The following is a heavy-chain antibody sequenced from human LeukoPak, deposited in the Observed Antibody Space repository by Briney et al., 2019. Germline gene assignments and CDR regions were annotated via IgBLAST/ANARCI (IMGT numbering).Heavy chain of an antibody. CDR2: MNPNSGNT. D-gene: IGHD3-10*01. V-gene: IGHV1-8*01. J-gene: IGHJ4*02. CDR3: ARVSYGSGSYAY. Sequence: GASVKVSCKASGYTFTSYDINWVRQATGQGLEWMGWMNPNSGNTGYAQKFQGRVTMTRNTSISTAYMELSSLRSEDTAVYYCARVSYGSGSYAYWGQETLVTVSS. CDR1: GYTFTSYD.